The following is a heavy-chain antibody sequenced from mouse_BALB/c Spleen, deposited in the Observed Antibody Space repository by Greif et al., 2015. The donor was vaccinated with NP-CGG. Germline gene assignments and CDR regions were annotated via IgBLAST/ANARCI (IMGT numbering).Heavy chain of an antibody. CDR1: GFTFTDYY. V-gene: IGHV7-3*02. J-gene: IGHJ4*01. Sequence: EVKLVESGGGLVQPGGSLRLSCATSGFTFTDYYMSWVRQPPGKALEWLGFIRNKANGYTTEYGASVKGRFTISRDNSQSILYLQMNTLRAEDSATYYCARENRARATYYAMDYWGQGTSVTVSS. CDR3: ARENRARATYYAMDY. D-gene: IGHD3-1*01. CDR2: IRNKANGYTT.